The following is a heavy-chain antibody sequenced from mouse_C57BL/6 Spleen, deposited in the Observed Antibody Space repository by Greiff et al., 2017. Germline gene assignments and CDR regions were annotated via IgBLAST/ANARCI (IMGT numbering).Heavy chain of an antibody. D-gene: IGHD1-1*02. J-gene: IGHJ2*01. CDR3: ASESRYGQHFDY. Sequence: QVQLQQPGTELVKPGASVKLSCKASGYTFTSYWMHWVKQRPGQGLEWIGNINPSNGGTNYNEKFKSKATLTVDKSSSTTYMQLSSLTSEDSAVYYCASESRYGQHFDYWGQGTTLTVSS. CDR1: GYTFTSYW. CDR2: INPSNGGT. V-gene: IGHV1-53*01.